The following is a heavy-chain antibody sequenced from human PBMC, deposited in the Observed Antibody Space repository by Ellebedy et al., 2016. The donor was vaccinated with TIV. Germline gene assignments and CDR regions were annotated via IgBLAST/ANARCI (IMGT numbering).Heavy chain of an antibody. CDR1: GFTFTQYW. CDR3: ARDDWGPAGP. V-gene: IGHV3-74*01. J-gene: IGHJ5*02. D-gene: IGHD3-9*01. CDR2: INSDGSST. Sequence: GESLKISCAASGFTFTQYWLHWVRQAPGKGPVWVSRINSDGSSTTYADSVKGRFTISRDNAKNTLYLQMNSLRAEDTAVYYCARDDWGPAGPWGQGTLVVVSS.